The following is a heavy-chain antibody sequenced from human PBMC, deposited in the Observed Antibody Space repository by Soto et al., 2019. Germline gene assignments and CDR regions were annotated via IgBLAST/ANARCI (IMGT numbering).Heavy chain of an antibody. Sequence: QVQFVQSGAEVKTPGASVKVSCKTSGYTFTDYDINCVRQAPGQGLEWVVRMNPSSGKTDYAQNFQARVTMTRDTSISTAYLELSNLGYEDTAVFYCSTWGRDGWYTGFFWGQGTLVTVAS. CDR2: MNPSSGKT. J-gene: IGHJ4*02. CDR1: GYTFTDYD. D-gene: IGHD6-19*01. CDR3: STWGRDGWYTGFF. V-gene: IGHV1-8*01.